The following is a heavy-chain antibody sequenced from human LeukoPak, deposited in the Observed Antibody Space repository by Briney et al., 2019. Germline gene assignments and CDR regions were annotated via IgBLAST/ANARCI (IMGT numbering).Heavy chain of an antibody. Sequence: ASVKVSCEASGYTFTSYYMHWVRQAPGQGLEWMGWINPNSGGTNYAQKFQGRVTMTRDTSISTAYMELSRLRSDDTAVYYCARDLKGVVVVPAAMGGWGQGTLVTVSS. D-gene: IGHD2-2*01. CDR2: INPNSGGT. V-gene: IGHV1-2*02. CDR1: GYTFTSYY. J-gene: IGHJ4*02. CDR3: ARDLKGVVVVPAAMGG.